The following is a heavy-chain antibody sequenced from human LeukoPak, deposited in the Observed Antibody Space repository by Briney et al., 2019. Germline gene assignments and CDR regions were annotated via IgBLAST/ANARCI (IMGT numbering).Heavy chain of an antibody. V-gene: IGHV3-48*02. D-gene: IGHD6-13*01. CDR1: GFTFSRYS. J-gene: IGHJ4*02. CDR2: INPSSSAI. Sequence: GGSLRLSCAASGFTFSRYSMNWVRQAPGKGLEWVSYINPSSSAIFYADSVKGRFTISRDNARNSLFLQMSSLRDEDTAVYYCARAAYSSSPDYWGKGTLVTVSS. CDR3: ARAAYSSSPDY.